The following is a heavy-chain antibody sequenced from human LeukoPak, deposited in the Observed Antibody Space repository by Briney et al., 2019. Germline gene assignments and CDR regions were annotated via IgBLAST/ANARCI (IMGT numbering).Heavy chain of an antibody. D-gene: IGHD5-18*01. CDR2: ISGSGGST. CDR1: GFTFSSYA. J-gene: IGHJ3*02. CDR3: AKAHPSPHGYHDAFDI. V-gene: IGHV3-23*01. Sequence: PGGSLRLSCAASGFTFSSYAMSWVRQAPGKGLEWVSAISGSGGSTYYADSVKGRFTISRDNSKNTLYLQMNSLRAEDTAVYYCAKAHPSPHGYHDAFDIWGQGTMVTVSS.